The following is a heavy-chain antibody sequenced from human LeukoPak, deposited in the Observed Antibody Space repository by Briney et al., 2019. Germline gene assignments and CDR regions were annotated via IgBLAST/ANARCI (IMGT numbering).Heavy chain of an antibody. Sequence: GGSLRLSCAASGFIFSDYAMSWVRQAPGKGLEWLSGMSKSGYYTYDTESVKGRFTISRDNSKNTLYLQMSDLRAKDTAIYYCAKFNGWELAEYYLDYWGHGTLVTVSS. V-gene: IGHV3-23*01. D-gene: IGHD1-26*01. J-gene: IGHJ4*01. CDR1: GFIFSDYA. CDR2: MSKSGYYT. CDR3: AKFNGWELAEYYLDY.